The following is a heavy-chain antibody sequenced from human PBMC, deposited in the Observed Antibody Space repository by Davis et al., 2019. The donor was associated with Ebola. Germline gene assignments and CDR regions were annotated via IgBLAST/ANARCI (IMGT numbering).Heavy chain of an antibody. Sequence: PGGSLRLSCAASGFTVSSNYMSWVRQAPGKGLEWVSVIYSGGSTYYADSVKGRFTISRDNSKNTLYLQMNSLRAEDTAVYYCARDLYSNYGKDYYYMDVWGKGTTVTVSS. D-gene: IGHD4-11*01. CDR1: GFTVSSNY. J-gene: IGHJ6*03. CDR2: IYSGGST. CDR3: ARDLYSNYGKDYYYMDV. V-gene: IGHV3-53*01.